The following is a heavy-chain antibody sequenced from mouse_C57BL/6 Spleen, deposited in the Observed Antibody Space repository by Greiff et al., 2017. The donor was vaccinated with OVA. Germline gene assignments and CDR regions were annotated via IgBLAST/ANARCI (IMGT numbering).Heavy chain of an antibody. CDR3: ASFYSTYDYAMDY. V-gene: IGHV1-7*01. CDR1: GYTFTSYW. J-gene: IGHJ4*01. Sequence: VQLQESGAELAKPGASVKLSCKASGYTFTSYWMHWVKQRPGQGLEWIGYINPSSGYTKYNQKFKDKATLTADKSSSTAYMQLSSLTYNDSAAYYCASFYSTYDYAMDYWGQGTSVTVSS. D-gene: IGHD2-5*01. CDR2: INPSSGYT.